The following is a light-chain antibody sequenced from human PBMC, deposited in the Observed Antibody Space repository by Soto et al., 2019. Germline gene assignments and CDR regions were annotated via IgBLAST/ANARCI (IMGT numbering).Light chain of an antibody. V-gene: IGKV4-1*01. CDR1: QSVLYSSHNNNY. CDR2: CAS. Sequence: DSVMTQPPHALAVALGVRATISYKPSQSVLYSSHNNNYLAWYQQKPGQPPKLLIYCASTRATGTPDRFSGSGSGTDFTLTISSLETEDFAVYYCQQCNSWPPAFGQATRW. CDR3: QQCNSWPPA. J-gene: IGKJ1*01.